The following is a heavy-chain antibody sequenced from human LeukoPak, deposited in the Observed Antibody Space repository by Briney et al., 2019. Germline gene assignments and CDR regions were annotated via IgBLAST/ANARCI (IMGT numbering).Heavy chain of an antibody. CDR1: GFTFSSYE. CDR3: ATGGLRIY. D-gene: IGHD5-12*01. CDR2: ISSSGSTI. Sequence: GGSLRLSRVASGFTFSSYEINWVRQTPGKGLEWVSYISSSGSTIYYAGSVKGRFTVSRDNAKNSLFLQMNSLRAEDTAIYYCATGGLRIYWGQGTLVTVSS. V-gene: IGHV3-48*03. J-gene: IGHJ4*02.